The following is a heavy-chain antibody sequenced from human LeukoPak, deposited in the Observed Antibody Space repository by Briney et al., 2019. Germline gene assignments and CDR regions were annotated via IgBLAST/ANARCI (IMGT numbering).Heavy chain of an antibody. Sequence: GGSLRLSCAASGFAFSSYGMHWVRQAPGKGLVWVSRIKSDGSSTSYADSVKGRFTISRDNAKNTLYLQMNSLRAEDTAVYYCARIGAATYAFDIWGHGTMVTVSS. V-gene: IGHV3-74*01. CDR1: GFAFSSYG. J-gene: IGHJ3*02. CDR3: ARIGAATYAFDI. D-gene: IGHD1-26*01. CDR2: IKSDGSST.